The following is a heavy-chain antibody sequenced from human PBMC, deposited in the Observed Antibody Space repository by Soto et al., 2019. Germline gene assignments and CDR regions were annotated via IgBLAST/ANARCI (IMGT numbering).Heavy chain of an antibody. D-gene: IGHD6-13*01. V-gene: IGHV1-69*08. J-gene: IGHJ4*02. CDR2: IIPILGIA. Sequence: QVQLVQSGAEVKKPGSSVKVSCKASGGTFSSYTISWVRQAPGQGLEWMGRIIPILGIANYAQKFQGRVTITADKFTSTAYMELRSLRSEDTAVYYCARDHSIRCVAAAGSALSYWGQGTLVTVSS. CDR3: ARDHSIRCVAAAGSALSY. CDR1: GGTFSSYT.